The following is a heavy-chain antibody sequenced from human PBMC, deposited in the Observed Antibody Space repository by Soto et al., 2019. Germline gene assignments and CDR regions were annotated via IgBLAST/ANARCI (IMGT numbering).Heavy chain of an antibody. D-gene: IGHD1-26*01. CDR2: IYYSGST. V-gene: IGHV4-30-4*01. Sequence: SETLSLTCTVSGGSISSGDYYWSWIRQPPGKGLEWIGYIYYSGSTYYNPSLKSRVTISVVTSKNQFSLKLSSVTAADTAVYYCATSGASSGSPFDYWGQGTLVTVSS. CDR3: ATSGASSGSPFDY. CDR1: GGSISSGDYY. J-gene: IGHJ4*02.